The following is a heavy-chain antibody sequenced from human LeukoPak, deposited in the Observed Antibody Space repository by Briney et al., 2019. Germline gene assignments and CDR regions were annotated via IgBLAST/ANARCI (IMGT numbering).Heavy chain of an antibody. CDR2: IYYSGST. V-gene: IGHV4-39*01. Sequence: SETLSLTCTVSGGSISSSSYYWGWIRQPPGKGLEWIGSIYYSGSTYYNPSLKSRVTISVDTSKNQFSLKLSSVTAADTAVYYCARHKIGYCSGGSCYGGFDYWGQGTLVTVSS. D-gene: IGHD2-15*01. CDR1: GGSISSSSYY. J-gene: IGHJ4*02. CDR3: ARHKIGYCSGGSCYGGFDY.